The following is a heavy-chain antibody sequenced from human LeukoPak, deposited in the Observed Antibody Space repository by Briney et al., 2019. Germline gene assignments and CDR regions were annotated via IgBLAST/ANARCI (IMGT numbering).Heavy chain of an antibody. CDR2: IYYSGST. Sequence: SETLSLTCAVSGGSISSGGCSWRWIRQPPGKGLEWIGYIYYSGSTNYNPSLKSRVTISVDTSKNQFSLKLSSVTAADTAVYYCARVMGWLFDPWGQGTLVTVSS. D-gene: IGHD3-3*01. V-gene: IGHV4-61*08. J-gene: IGHJ5*02. CDR3: ARVMGWLFDP. CDR1: GGSISSGGCS.